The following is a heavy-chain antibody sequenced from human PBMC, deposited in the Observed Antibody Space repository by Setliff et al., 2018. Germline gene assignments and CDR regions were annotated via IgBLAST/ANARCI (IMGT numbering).Heavy chain of an antibody. CDR2: INPSSGRT. CDR1: GYTFTSHY. J-gene: IGHJ3*02. Sequence: ASVKVSCKASGYTFTSHYMHWVRQAPGLGLEWMGTINPSSGRTSYAQKFQGRVTMTRDTSTSTVYRDMSSLSSEGTAVYYCARDVFPYHYEGAFDIWGQGTMVTVSS. CDR3: ARDVFPYHYEGAFDI. V-gene: IGHV1-46*01. D-gene: IGHD3-22*01.